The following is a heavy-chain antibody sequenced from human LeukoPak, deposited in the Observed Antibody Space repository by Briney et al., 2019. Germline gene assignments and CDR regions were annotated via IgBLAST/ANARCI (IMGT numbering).Heavy chain of an antibody. J-gene: IGHJ6*02. CDR3: ARGEQQLVLGYYYYGMDV. Sequence: ASVKVSCKASGYTFTSYAMNWVRQAPGQGLEWMGWINTNTGDPTYAQGFTGRFVFSLDTSVSTAYLQISSLKAEDTAVYYCARGEQQLVLGYYYYGMDVWGQGTTVTVSS. CDR1: GYTFTSYA. CDR2: INTNTGDP. D-gene: IGHD6-13*01. V-gene: IGHV7-4-1*02.